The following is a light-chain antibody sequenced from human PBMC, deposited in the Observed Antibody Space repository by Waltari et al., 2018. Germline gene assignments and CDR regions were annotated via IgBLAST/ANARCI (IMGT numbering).Light chain of an antibody. CDR2: AAS. Sequence: DIQMTQSPSSLSASVGDTVTITCRASQSISTYVNWYQHKPGKAPNLLIYAASKLQSGVLSRFSGSGSGTDVTLTISSREPEDFATYYCQQSYSTPYTFGQGTKLEIK. V-gene: IGKV1-39*01. J-gene: IGKJ2*01. CDR3: QQSYSTPYT. CDR1: QSISTY.